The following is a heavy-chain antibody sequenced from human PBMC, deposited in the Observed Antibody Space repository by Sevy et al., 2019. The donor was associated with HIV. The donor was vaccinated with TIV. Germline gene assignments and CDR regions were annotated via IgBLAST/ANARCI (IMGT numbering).Heavy chain of an antibody. CDR1: GFTFSSYA. Sequence: GGSLRLSCAASGFTFSSYAMHWVRQAPGKGLEWVAVISYDGSNKYYADSVKGRFTISRDNSKNTLYLQMNSLRAEETAVYYCARWREVPAAIVDYYYYGMDVWGQGTTVTVSS. V-gene: IGHV3-30-3*01. D-gene: IGHD2-2*01. J-gene: IGHJ6*02. CDR2: ISYDGSNK. CDR3: ARWREVPAAIVDYYYYGMDV.